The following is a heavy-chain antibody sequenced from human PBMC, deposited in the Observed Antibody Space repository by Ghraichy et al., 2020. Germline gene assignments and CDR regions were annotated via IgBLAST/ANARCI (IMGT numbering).Heavy chain of an antibody. V-gene: IGHV3-66*01. CDR1: GITIFSNY. J-gene: IGHJ6*02. D-gene: IGHD1-20*01. CDR3: AKAPGMTGSTSQEYYGMDV. Sequence: GGSLRLSCAASGITIFSNYMSWVRQAPGKGLEWVSAFYSGGYTFYGDSVKGRFTISRDISKNTLYLQMSSLRAEDTAVYYCAKAPGMTGSTSQEYYGMDVWGQGTTVIVCS. CDR2: FYSGGYT.